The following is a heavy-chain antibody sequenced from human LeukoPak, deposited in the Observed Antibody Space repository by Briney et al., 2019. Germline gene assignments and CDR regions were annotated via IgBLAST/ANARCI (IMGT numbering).Heavy chain of an antibody. CDR2: IYSGGST. V-gene: IGHV3-53*01. CDR3: ARDIGYGSGMERLDY. D-gene: IGHD3-10*01. CDR1: GFTFSSYA. Sequence: GGSLRLSCAASGFTFSSYAMSWVRQAPGKGLEWVSVIYSGGSTYYADSVKGRFTISRDNSKNTLYLQMNSLRAEDTAVYYCARDIGYGSGMERLDYWGQGTLVTVSS. J-gene: IGHJ4*02.